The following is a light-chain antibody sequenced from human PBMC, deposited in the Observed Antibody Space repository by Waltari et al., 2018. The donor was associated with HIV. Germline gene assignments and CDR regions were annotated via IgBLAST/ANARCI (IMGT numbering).Light chain of an antibody. J-gene: IGKJ2*01. V-gene: IGKV3-20*01. CDR3: QHYGNSPST. CDR2: GAS. Sequence: EIVLTQSPGTLSLAPGERVTLSCRASQSFNSRYLAWYQQKPGQAPRLLIYGASSRATGIPDRFSGSGSGTDFTLTISRLEPEDFAVYFCQHYGNSPSTFGQGTKLEIK. CDR1: QSFNSRY.